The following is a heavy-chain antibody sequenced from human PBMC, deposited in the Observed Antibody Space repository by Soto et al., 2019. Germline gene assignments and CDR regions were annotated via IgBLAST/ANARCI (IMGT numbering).Heavy chain of an antibody. J-gene: IGHJ4*02. CDR2: IYHGST. D-gene: IGHD2-8*01. V-gene: IGHV4-30-2*01. CDR1: GGSISSAGYS. CDR3: ARAGYCTNGVCYTPVDY. Sequence: QLQLQESGSGLVKPSQTLSLTCAVSGGSISSAGYSWSWIRQPPGKGLEWIGYIYHGSTYYNPSLKSRVTISVDRSKNHVSLRLSSVTAADTAVYYCARAGYCTNGVCYTPVDYWGQGTLVTVSS.